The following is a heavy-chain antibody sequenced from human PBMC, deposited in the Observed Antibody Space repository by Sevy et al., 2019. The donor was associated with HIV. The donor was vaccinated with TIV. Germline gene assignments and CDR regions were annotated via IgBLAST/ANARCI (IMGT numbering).Heavy chain of an antibody. V-gene: IGHV3-30-3*01. D-gene: IGHD3-10*01. Sequence: GGSLRLSCAASGFTFSSYAMHWVRQAPGKGLEWVAVISYDGSNKYYADSVKGRFTISRDNSKNTRYLQMNSLRAEDTAVYYCARGCRSGLLWFGDEVFGMDVWGQGTTVTVSS. CDR2: ISYDGSNK. CDR1: GFTFSSYA. CDR3: ARGCRSGLLWFGDEVFGMDV. J-gene: IGHJ6*02.